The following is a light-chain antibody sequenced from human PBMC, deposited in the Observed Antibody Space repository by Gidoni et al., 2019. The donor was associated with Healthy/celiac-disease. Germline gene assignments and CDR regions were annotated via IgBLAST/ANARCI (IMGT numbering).Light chain of an antibody. CDR2: GNS. CDR1: SPNIGAGYD. Sequence: SVLTQPPSVSGAPGQMATISCTGSSPNIGAGYDVHWYQQLPGTAPKLLIYGNSNRPSGVTDRFSGSKSGTSASLAITGLQAEDEADYYCQSYDSSLSGDVVFGGGTKLTVL. V-gene: IGLV1-40*01. CDR3: QSYDSSLSGDVV. J-gene: IGLJ2*01.